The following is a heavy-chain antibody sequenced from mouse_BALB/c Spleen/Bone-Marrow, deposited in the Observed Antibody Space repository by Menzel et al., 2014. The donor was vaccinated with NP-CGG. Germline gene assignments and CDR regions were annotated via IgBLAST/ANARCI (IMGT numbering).Heavy chain of an antibody. CDR3: ARGYYDYPAWFAY. CDR1: GFDFSRYW. J-gene: IGHJ3*01. D-gene: IGHD2-4*01. Sequence: EVQLVESGGGLVQPGGSLKLSCAASGFDFSRYWMSWVQQAPGKGLEWIGEINPDSSTIDYTPSLKDKFIISRDNAKNTLYLQMSKVRSEDTALYYCARGYYDYPAWFAYWGQGTLVTVSA. CDR2: INPDSSTI. V-gene: IGHV4-1*02.